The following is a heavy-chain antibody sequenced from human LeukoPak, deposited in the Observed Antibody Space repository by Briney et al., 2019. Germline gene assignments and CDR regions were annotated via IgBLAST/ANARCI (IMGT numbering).Heavy chain of an antibody. Sequence: SETLSLTCTVSGGSIFSSNSYWGWIRQPPGKGLEWIGSIYYSGNTYYNASLKSRVTISLDTSKNQFSLRLTSVTAADTAVYYCARQTGSGLFILPGGQGTLVTVSS. CDR2: IYYSGNT. CDR1: GGSIFSSNSY. CDR3: ARQTGSGLFILP. J-gene: IGHJ4*02. V-gene: IGHV4-39*01. D-gene: IGHD3/OR15-3a*01.